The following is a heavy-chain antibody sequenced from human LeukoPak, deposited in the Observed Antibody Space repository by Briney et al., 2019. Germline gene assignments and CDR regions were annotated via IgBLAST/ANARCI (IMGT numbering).Heavy chain of an antibody. CDR1: GFTFSTYA. Sequence: GRSLRLSCAASGFTFSTYAMHWVRQAPGKGLEWVAVISYDGSNKYYADSVKGRFTISRDNSKNTLSLQMNGLRAEDTAVYYCARDHYGFWSGFFYWGQGTLVTVSS. J-gene: IGHJ4*02. CDR2: ISYDGSNK. D-gene: IGHD3-3*01. CDR3: ARDHYGFWSGFFY. V-gene: IGHV3-30*04.